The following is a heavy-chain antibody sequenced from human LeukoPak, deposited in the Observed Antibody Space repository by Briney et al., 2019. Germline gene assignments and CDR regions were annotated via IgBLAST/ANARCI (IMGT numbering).Heavy chain of an antibody. D-gene: IGHD3-10*01. CDR3: AKIERLLWFGELLNWFDP. CDR1: GFTFSSYA. V-gene: IGHV3-23*01. J-gene: IGHJ5*02. CDR2: ISGSGGST. Sequence: PGGSLRLSCAASGFTFSSYAMSWVRQAPGKGLEWVSAISGSGGSTYYADSVKGRFTISRDNSKNTLYLQMNSLRAEDTAVYYCAKIERLLWFGELLNWFDPWGQGTLVTVSS.